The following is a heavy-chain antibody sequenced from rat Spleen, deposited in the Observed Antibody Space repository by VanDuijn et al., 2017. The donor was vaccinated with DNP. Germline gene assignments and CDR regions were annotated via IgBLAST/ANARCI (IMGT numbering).Heavy chain of an antibody. J-gene: IGHJ4*01. CDR2: INFDGGST. Sequence: EVKLVESGGGLVQPGNSLKLSCAASGFTFSNYGMAWVRQAPKKGLEWVAYINFDGGSTYYRDPVKGRFTISRDNAKSTLYLQMNSLRSEDTATYYCTRINYGGYPSYAMDAWGQGTSVTVSS. CDR1: GFTFSNYG. CDR3: TRINYGGYPSYAMDA. D-gene: IGHD1-11*01. V-gene: IGHV5-29*01.